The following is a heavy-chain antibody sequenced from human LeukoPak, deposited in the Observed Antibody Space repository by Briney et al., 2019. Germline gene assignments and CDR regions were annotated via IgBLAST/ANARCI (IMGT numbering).Heavy chain of an antibody. CDR2: INHSGST. Sequence: SETLSLTCAVYGGSFSGYYWSWIRQPPGKGLEWIGEINHSGSTNYNPSLKSRVTISVDTSKNQFSLQLTSVTPEDTAVYYCARGGYCSSTSCYTRWFDPWGQGTLVTVSS. D-gene: IGHD2-2*02. J-gene: IGHJ5*02. CDR3: ARGGYCSSTSCYTRWFDP. CDR1: GGSFSGYY. V-gene: IGHV4-34*01.